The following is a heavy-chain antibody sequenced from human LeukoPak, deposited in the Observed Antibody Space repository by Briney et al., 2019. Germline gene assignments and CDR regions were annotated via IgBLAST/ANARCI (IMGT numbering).Heavy chain of an antibody. CDR3: ARVGTWELQRVFEY. CDR2: IHKAGSES. Sequence: GGSLRLSCAASGFTFSSYWMSWVRQVPGKGLEWVANIHKAGSESYYVDSVKGRFAVSRDNAKNSLYLQLSSLRVDDTAVYYCARVGTWELQRVFEYWGQGTLVTVSS. V-gene: IGHV3-7*01. J-gene: IGHJ4*02. CDR1: GFTFSSYW. D-gene: IGHD1-26*01.